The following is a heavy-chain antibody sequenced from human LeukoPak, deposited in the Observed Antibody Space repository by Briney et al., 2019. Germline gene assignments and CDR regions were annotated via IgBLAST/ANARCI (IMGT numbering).Heavy chain of an antibody. CDR3: ARGGWNVDFDY. V-gene: IGHV3-53*01. CDR2: MYGGGSK. Sequence: GGSLRLSCAASGFIFSNNYMSWVRQAPGKGLEWVSVMYGGGSKYHCESVEGRFNISRKNSKKKLHLQMNNLRPEDTAVYYCARGGWNVDFDYWGQGTLVTVSS. CDR1: GFIFSNNY. D-gene: IGHD1-1*01. J-gene: IGHJ4*02.